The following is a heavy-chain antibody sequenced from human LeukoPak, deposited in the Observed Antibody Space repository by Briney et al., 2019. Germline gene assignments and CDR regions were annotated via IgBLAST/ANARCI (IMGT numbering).Heavy chain of an antibody. CDR1: GFSFSSYA. CDR3: AKDRLSTPMAPRFDP. CDR2: ISGSGGST. J-gene: IGHJ5*02. D-gene: IGHD3-10*01. V-gene: IGHV3-23*01. Sequence: GGSLRLSCAASGFSFSSYAMSWVRQAPGKGLEWVSVISGSGGSTSYADSVKGRFTISRDNSKNTLYLQMNSLRAEDTALYYCAKDRLSTPMAPRFDPWGQGTLRTVSS.